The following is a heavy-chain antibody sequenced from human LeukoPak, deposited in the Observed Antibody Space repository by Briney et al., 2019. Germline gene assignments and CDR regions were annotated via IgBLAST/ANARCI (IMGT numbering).Heavy chain of an antibody. V-gene: IGHV5-10-1*01. CDR2: IDPSDSYT. CDR1: GYSFTSYW. CDR3: ATSVGAEYFQH. J-gene: IGHJ1*01. Sequence: GESLKISCKGSGYSFTSYWISWVRQMPGKGLEWMGRIDPSDSYTNYSPSFQGHVTISADKSITTAYLQWRSLKASDTAMFYCATSVGAEYFQHWGQGTLVTVSS.